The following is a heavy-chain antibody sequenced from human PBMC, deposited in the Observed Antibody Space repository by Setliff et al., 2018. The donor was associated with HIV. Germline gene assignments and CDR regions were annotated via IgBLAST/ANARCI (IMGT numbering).Heavy chain of an antibody. CDR2: ISTSGST. CDR1: GVSITSYF. V-gene: IGHV4-4*09. J-gene: IGHJ3*02. Sequence: PSETLSLTCTVSGVSITSYFWSWIRQPPGKGLEWIGYISTSGSTKYNPSLRSRVTILVDPSNNHFSLRLSSVTAADTAVYYCARHSDFWSEDAFDIWAQGTVVTVSS. D-gene: IGHD3-3*01. CDR3: ARHSDFWSEDAFDI.